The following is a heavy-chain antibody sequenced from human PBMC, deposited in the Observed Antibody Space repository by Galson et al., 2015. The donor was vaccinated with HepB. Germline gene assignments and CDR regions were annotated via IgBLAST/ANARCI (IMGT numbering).Heavy chain of an antibody. CDR2: IWYDGSNK. J-gene: IGHJ4*02. V-gene: IGHV3-33*01. CDR1: GFTFSSYG. Sequence: SLRLSCAASGFTFSSYGMHWVRQAPGKGLEWVAVIWYDGSNKYYADSVKGRFTISRDNSKNTLYLQMNSLRAEDTAVYYRARDGDSSGYYLPFDYWGQGTLVTVSS. D-gene: IGHD3-22*01. CDR3: ARDGDSSGYYLPFDY.